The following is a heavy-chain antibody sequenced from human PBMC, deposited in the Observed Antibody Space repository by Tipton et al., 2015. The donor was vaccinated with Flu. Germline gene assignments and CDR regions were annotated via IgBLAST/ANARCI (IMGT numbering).Heavy chain of an antibody. D-gene: IGHD3-3*01. J-gene: IGHJ4*02. Sequence: GLVKPSETLSLTCAVYGGSFSGYYWSWIRQPPGKGLEWIGEVNHSGSTNYNPPLKSPVTISVDTSKNQFSLKLSSVTAADTAVYYCARSHGVGAVALWGQGTLVTVSS. CDR3: ARSHGVGAVAL. CDR1: GGSFSGYY. CDR2: VNHSGST. V-gene: IGHV4-34*01.